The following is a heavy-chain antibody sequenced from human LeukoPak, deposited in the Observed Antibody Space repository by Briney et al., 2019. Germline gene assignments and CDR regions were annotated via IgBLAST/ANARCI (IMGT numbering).Heavy chain of an antibody. V-gene: IGHV4-61*08. D-gene: IGHD5-18*01. CDR1: GGSISSGGYY. CDR2: IYYSGST. Sequence: PSETLSLTCTVSGGSISSGGYYWSWIRQPPGKGLEWIGYIYYSGSTNYNPSLKSRVTISVDTSKNQFSLKLSSVTAADTAVYYCARSNSYAAPCFDYWGQGTLVTVSS. CDR3: ARSNSYAAPCFDY. J-gene: IGHJ4*01.